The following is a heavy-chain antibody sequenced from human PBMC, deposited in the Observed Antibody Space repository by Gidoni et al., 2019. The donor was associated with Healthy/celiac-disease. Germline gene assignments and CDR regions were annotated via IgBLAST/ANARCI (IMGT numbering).Heavy chain of an antibody. Sequence: QVQLVESGGGLVKLGGSLRRSCAASGFTFSDYYMSWILQAQGKGLEWVSYISSSGSTIYYSDSVKGRFTMSRDNAKNSLYLQMNSLRAEDTAVYYCARDVDCSGGSCYSDDWFDPWGQGTLVTVSS. CDR3: ARDVDCSGGSCYSDDWFDP. V-gene: IGHV3-11*01. J-gene: IGHJ5*02. D-gene: IGHD2-15*01. CDR1: GFTFSDYY. CDR2: ISSSGSTI.